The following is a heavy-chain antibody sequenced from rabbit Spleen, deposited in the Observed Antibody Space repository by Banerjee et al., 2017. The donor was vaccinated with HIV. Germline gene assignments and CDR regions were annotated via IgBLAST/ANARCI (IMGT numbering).Heavy chain of an antibody. CDR1: GFPFSNKAV. CDR2: IYTGSSGST. J-gene: IGHJ4*01. Sequence: QEQLEESGGGLVKPEGSLTLTCKASGFPFSNKAVMCWVRQAPGKGLEWIACIYTGSSGSTYCATWAKGRFTISKASSTTVTLQMTSLTAADTATYFCMRVGVSYPLWGPGTLVTVS. CDR3: MRVGVSYPL. D-gene: IGHD6-1*01. V-gene: IGHV1S45*01.